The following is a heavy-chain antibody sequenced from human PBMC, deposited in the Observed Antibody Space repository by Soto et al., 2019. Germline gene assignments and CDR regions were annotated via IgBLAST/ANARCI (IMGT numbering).Heavy chain of an antibody. CDR3: ARRQLRYFDWSRPIDY. CDR2: INHSGST. D-gene: IGHD3-9*01. J-gene: IGHJ4*02. CDR1: GGSFSGYY. V-gene: IGHV4-34*01. Sequence: SETLSLTCAVYGGSFSGYYRSWIRQPPGKGLEWIGEINHSGSTNYNPSLKSRVTISVDTSKNQFSLKLSSVTAADTAVYYCARRQLRYFDWSRPIDYWGKGTLVTVSS.